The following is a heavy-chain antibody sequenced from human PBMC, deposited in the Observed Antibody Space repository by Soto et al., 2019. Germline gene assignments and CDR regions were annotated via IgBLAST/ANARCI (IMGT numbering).Heavy chain of an antibody. V-gene: IGHV1-69*01. CDR1: GGTFSSYA. D-gene: IGHD6-6*01. CDR3: ASPEAVYSSSSAPFDY. Sequence: QVQLVQSGAEVKKPGSSVKVSCKASGGTFSSYAISWVRQAPGQGLEWMGGIIPIFGTANYAQNYQGRVTITADESTSTAYMELSSLRSEDTAVYYCASPEAVYSSSSAPFDYWGQGTLVTVSS. CDR2: IIPIFGTA. J-gene: IGHJ4*02.